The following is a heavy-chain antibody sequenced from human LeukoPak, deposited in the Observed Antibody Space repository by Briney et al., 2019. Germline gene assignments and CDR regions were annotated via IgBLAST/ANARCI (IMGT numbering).Heavy chain of an antibody. CDR3: ARARYCSGSSCYLDY. V-gene: IGHV4-61*01. J-gene: IGHJ4*02. D-gene: IGHD2-15*01. CDR1: GGSVSSGSYY. CDR2: IYYSGST. Sequence: SETLSLTCTVSGGSVSSGSYYWSWIRQPPGKGLEWIGYIYYSGSTNYNPSLKSRVTISVGTSKNQFSLKLSSVTAADTAVYYCARARYCSGSSCYLDYWAREPWSPSPQ.